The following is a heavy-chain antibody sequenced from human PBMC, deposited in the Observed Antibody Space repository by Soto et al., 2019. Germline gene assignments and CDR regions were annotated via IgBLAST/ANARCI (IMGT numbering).Heavy chain of an antibody. CDR3: ARWNYDILTGYLVPTYYFDY. CDR2: ISAYNGNT. D-gene: IGHD3-9*01. J-gene: IGHJ4*02. V-gene: IGHV1-18*01. CDR1: GYTFTSYG. Sequence: GASVKVSCKASGYTFTSYGISWVRQAPGQGLELMGWISAYNGNTNYAQKLQGRVTMTTDTSTSTAYMELRSLRSDDTAVYYCARWNYDILTGYLVPTYYFDYWGQGTLVTVSS.